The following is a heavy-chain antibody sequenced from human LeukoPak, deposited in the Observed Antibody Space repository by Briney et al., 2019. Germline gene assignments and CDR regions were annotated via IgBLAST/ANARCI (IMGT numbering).Heavy chain of an antibody. Sequence: SETLSLICTVSGYSISSGYYWGWIRQTPGKGLEWIGSISHSGSTYYNPSVKSRVTISVDISKNQFSLKVSSVTAADTAVYYCARRSAYGSSSEGFDSWGQGTLVTVSS. J-gene: IGHJ4*02. CDR2: ISHSGST. CDR1: GYSISSGYY. CDR3: ARRSAYGSSSEGFDS. V-gene: IGHV4-38-2*02. D-gene: IGHD6-6*01.